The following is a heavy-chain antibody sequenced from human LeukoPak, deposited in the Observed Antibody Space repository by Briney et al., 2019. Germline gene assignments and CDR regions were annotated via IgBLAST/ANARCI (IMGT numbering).Heavy chain of an antibody. D-gene: IGHD2-21*02. V-gene: IGHV1-69*06. CDR3: ARGPSAYCGADCYSEENY. CDR1: GGTFSSYA. Sequence: SVKVSCKASGGTFSSYAISWVRQAPGQGLEWMGGIIPIFGTANYAQKFQGRVTITADKSTSTVYMESSSLKSEDTGVYYCARGPSAYCGADCYSEENYWGQGTLVTVSS. CDR2: IIPIFGTA. J-gene: IGHJ4*02.